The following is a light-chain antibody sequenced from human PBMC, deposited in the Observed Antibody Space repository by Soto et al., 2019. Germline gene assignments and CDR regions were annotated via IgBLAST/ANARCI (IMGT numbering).Light chain of an antibody. Sequence: DIGMTQSPASLAVSLGERATINCKSSQSFLYSSNNKNYLAWYQQKPGQPPKLLIYWASTRESGVPDRFSGSGSGTDFTLTISSLQAEDVAVYYCQQYYSTPYTFGQGTRLEIK. CDR2: WAS. CDR1: QSFLYSSNNKNY. J-gene: IGKJ5*01. V-gene: IGKV4-1*01. CDR3: QQYYSTPYT.